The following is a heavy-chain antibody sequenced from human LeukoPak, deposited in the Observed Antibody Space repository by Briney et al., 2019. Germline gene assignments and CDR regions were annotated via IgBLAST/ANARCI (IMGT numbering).Heavy chain of an antibody. CDR2: INHSGST. V-gene: IGHV4-34*01. CDR1: GGSFSGYY. Sequence: SETLSLTCAVYGGSFSGYYWSWIRQPPGKGLEWIGEINHSGSTNYNPSLKSRVTISVDTSKNQFSLKLSSVTAADTAVCYCARKLGFFTVTTAFDYWGQGTLVTVSS. J-gene: IGHJ4*02. D-gene: IGHD4-17*01. CDR3: ARKLGFFTVTTAFDY.